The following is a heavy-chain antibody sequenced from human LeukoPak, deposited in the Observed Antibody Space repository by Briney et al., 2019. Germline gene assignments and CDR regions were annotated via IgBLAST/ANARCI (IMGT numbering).Heavy chain of an antibody. Sequence: GGSLRLSCAASGFTFSSYSMNWVRQAPGKGLEWVSSISSSSSYIYYADSVKGRSTISRDNAKNSLYLQMNSLRAEDTAVYYCARYDSSGYSPYYFDYWGQGTLVTVSS. CDR3: ARYDSSGYSPYYFDY. J-gene: IGHJ4*02. V-gene: IGHV3-21*01. CDR2: ISSSSSYI. D-gene: IGHD3-22*01. CDR1: GFTFSSYS.